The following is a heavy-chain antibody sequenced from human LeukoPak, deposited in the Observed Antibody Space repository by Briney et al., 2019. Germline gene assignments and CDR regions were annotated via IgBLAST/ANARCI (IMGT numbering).Heavy chain of an antibody. CDR3: ARRGGTHVDTAMVLFFDY. CDR1: GGSFSGYY. Sequence: SETLSLTCAVYGGSFSGYYWSWIRQPPGKGLEWIGEIIHSGSTNYNPSLKSRVTISVDTSKNQFSLKLSSVTAADTAVYYCARRGGTHVDTAMVLFFDYWGQGTLVTVSS. D-gene: IGHD5-18*01. V-gene: IGHV4-34*12. J-gene: IGHJ4*02. CDR2: IIHSGST.